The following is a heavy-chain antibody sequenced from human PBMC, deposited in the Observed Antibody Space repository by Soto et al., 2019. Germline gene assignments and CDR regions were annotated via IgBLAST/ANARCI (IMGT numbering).Heavy chain of an antibody. CDR2: IWYDGSNK. Sequence: GGSLRLSCAASGFTFSSYGMHWVLQAPGKGLEWVAVIWYDGSNKYYADSVKGRFTISRDNSKNTLYLQMNSLRAEDTAVYYCARTYGSGSHSSDYYYYGMDVWGQGTTVTVSS. CDR3: ARTYGSGSHSSDYYYYGMDV. V-gene: IGHV3-33*01. J-gene: IGHJ6*02. D-gene: IGHD3-10*01. CDR1: GFTFSSYG.